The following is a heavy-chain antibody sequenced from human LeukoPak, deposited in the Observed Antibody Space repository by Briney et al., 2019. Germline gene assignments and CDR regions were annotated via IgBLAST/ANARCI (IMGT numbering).Heavy chain of an antibody. Sequence: GASVKVSCKASGYTFTSYGISWVRQAPGQGLEWMGWISAYNGNTNYAQKLQGRVTMTTDTSTSTAYMELRSLRSDDTAVYYCARYFPDIVVVPAAISLYYYYMDVWGKGTTVTVSS. CDR2: ISAYNGNT. CDR1: GYTFTSYG. CDR3: ARYFPDIVVVPAAISLYYYYMDV. D-gene: IGHD2-2*02. V-gene: IGHV1-18*01. J-gene: IGHJ6*03.